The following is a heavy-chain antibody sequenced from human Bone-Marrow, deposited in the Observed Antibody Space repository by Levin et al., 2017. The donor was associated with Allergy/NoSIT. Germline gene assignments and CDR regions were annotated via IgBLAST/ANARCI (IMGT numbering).Heavy chain of an antibody. D-gene: IGHD3-3*01. V-gene: IGHV1-58*02. CDR3: AGGLRFLEWPFTMDV. Sequence: SVKVSCKASGFTFTSSAMQWVRQARGQRLEWIGWIVVGSGNTNYAQKFQERVTITRDMSTSTAYMELSSLRSEDTAVYYCAGGLRFLEWPFTMDVWGQGTTVTVSS. J-gene: IGHJ6*02. CDR1: GFTFTSSA. CDR2: IVVGSGNT.